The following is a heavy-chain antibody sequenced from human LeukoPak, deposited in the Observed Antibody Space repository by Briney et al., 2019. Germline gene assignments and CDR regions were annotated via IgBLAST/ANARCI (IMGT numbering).Heavy chain of an antibody. CDR1: GFNFSTYW. CDR2: IKQDGSEK. CDR3: SNYYDSSGYYS. V-gene: IGHV3-7*02. D-gene: IGHD3-22*01. J-gene: IGHJ4*02. Sequence: GGSLRLSCAASGFNFSTYWMSWVRQAPGKGLEWVANIKQDGSEKNYGDCVKGRFTIFRDNAKNSLYLQMNSLRGEDTAVYYCSNYYDSSGYYSWGQGTLVTVSS.